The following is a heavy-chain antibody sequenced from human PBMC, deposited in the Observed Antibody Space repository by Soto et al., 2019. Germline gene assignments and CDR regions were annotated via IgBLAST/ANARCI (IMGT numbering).Heavy chain of an antibody. CDR2: ISSSSSTI. D-gene: IGHD3-10*01. V-gene: IGHV3-48*01. Sequence: PGGSLRLSCAASGFTFSSYSMNWVRQAPGKGLEWVSYISSSSSTIYYADSVKGRFTISRDNAKNSLYLQMNSLRAEDTAVDYCGRGGSQPYYYGSGSFLDFWGKGTTVPVSS. J-gene: IGHJ6*04. CDR3: GRGGSQPYYYGSGSFLDF. CDR1: GFTFSSYS.